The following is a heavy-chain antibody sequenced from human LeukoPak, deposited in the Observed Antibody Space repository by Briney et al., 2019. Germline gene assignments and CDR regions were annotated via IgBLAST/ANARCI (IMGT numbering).Heavy chain of an antibody. CDR2: INYSGST. CDR3: ATCSSITCQSARWFDP. D-gene: IGHD1-20*01. J-gene: IGHJ5*02. V-gene: IGHV4-34*01. Sequence: PSETLSLTCAVYGGSFSGYYWSWIRQPPGKGLDWIGEINYSGSTKYNPSLKSRVTISLDTSKNQFSLNLSSVTAADTAVYYCATCSSITCQSARWFDPWGQGTLVTVSS. CDR1: GGSFSGYY.